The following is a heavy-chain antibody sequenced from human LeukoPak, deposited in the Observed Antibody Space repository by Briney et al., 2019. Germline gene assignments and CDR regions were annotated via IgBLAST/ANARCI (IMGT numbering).Heavy chain of an antibody. J-gene: IGHJ4*02. V-gene: IGHV3-48*01. D-gene: IGHD1-26*01. CDR1: GFTFSSYS. CDR3: ARVGATAVRRLDY. Sequence: GGSLRLSCAASGFTFSSYSMNWVRQAPGKGLEWVSYISSGSSTIYYADSVKGRFTISRDNAKNSLYLQMNSLRAEDTAVYYCARVGATAVRRLDYWGQGTLVTVSS. CDR2: ISSGSSTI.